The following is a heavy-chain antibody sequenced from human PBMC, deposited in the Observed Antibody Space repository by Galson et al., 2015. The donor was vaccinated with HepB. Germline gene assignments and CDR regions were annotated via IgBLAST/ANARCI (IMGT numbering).Heavy chain of an antibody. CDR3: AKSPRSVLMVFAISPNWFDP. D-gene: IGHD2-8*01. V-gene: IGHV3-23*01. CDR2: ISGSGGTT. Sequence: SLRLSCAASGFTFNRHAMNWVRQAPGKGLERVSGISGSGGTTYYTASVKGRFTISRDSSKSTLYLQMNSLRAADTAVYYCAKSPRSVLMVFAISPNWFDPWGQGTLVTVSS. J-gene: IGHJ5*02. CDR1: GFTFNRHA.